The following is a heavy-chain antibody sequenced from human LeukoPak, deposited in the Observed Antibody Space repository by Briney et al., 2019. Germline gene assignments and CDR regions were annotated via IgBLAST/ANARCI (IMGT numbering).Heavy chain of an antibody. V-gene: IGHV4-38-2*02. J-gene: IGHJ4*02. D-gene: IGHD3-22*01. CDR1: GYSISSGYY. Sequence: SETLSLTCTVSGYSISSGYYWGWIRQPPGRGLEWIGSLYHSGSTYYNPSLKSRVTISVDTSKNQFSLRLTSVTAADTAVYYCARSGTGLLRYYFDYWGQGTLITVSS. CDR3: ARSGTGLLRYYFDY. CDR2: LYHSGST.